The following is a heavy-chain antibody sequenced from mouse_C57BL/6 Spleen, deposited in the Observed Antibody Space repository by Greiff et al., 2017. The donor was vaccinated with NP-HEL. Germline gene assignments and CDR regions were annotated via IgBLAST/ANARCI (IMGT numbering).Heavy chain of an antibody. CDR2: IYPGDGDT. CDR3: ARGTTVVPYY. D-gene: IGHD1-1*01. J-gene: IGHJ2*01. V-gene: IGHV1-80*01. Sequence: VQGVESGAELVKPGASVKISCKASGYAFSSYWMNWVKQRPGKGLEWIGQIYPGDGDTNYNGKFKGTATLTEDKSSSTAYMQLSSLTSEDAAVYFCARGTTVVPYYGGKGTTLTVSS. CDR1: GYAFSSYW.